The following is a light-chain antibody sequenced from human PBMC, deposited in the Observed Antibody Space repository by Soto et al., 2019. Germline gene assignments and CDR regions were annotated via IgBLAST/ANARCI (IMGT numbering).Light chain of an antibody. CDR1: QSVSSSY. CDR3: QQYGSSPPYT. V-gene: IGKV3-20*01. J-gene: IGKJ2*01. Sequence: EIVLTQSPGTLSLSPGERATLSCRASQSVSSSYLAWYQQKPGQAPRLLIYGASSRATGIPDRFSGSGSVTDFTLTSSRLEREDFAVYYCQQYGSSPPYTFGQGTKLEIK. CDR2: GAS.